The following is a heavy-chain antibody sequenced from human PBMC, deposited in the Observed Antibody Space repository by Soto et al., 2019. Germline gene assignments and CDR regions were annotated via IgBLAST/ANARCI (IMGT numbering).Heavy chain of an antibody. CDR2: VHYTGST. CDR3: ASVYSSNWDGWWFDP. D-gene: IGHD1-20*01. Sequence: QVQLQESGPGLVKPSETLSLTCSVSGDSISSRGYYWSWIRQRPGKGLEWIAYVHYTGSTSYNPSLKSRTTISVDTVKNQFSLKVNSVTAADTAVYYCASVYSSNWDGWWFDPWGQGTLVTVSS. V-gene: IGHV4-31*03. J-gene: IGHJ5*02. CDR1: GDSISSRGYY.